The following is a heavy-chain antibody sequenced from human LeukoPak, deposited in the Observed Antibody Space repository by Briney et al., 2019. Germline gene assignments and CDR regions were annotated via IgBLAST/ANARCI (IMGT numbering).Heavy chain of an antibody. J-gene: IGHJ4*02. CDR1: GFTFISCW. CDR3: ARCAYLTTGTTWTPGY. CDR2: GKRDGSEK. Sequence: PGGALRLSCAASGFTFISCWMSWVRQAPGKGREGVANGKRDGSEKYYVDSVKGRFTISRDNAKNSLYLQMNSLRAEDTAVYYCARCAYLTTGTTWTPGYWGQGTLVTVSS. D-gene: IGHD1-1*01. V-gene: IGHV3-7*01.